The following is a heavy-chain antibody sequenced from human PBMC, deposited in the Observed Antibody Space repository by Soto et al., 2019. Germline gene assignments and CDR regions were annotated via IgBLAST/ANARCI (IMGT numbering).Heavy chain of an antibody. Sequence: GESLKISYRGSGYRFTSYWIGWVRQMPGKGLEWMGIIYPGDPDTRYSPSFQGQVTISADKSISTAYLQWSCLKASDTAMYYCARRMADRAFDIWVQGTMVTVSS. V-gene: IGHV5-51*01. CDR2: IYPGDPDT. J-gene: IGHJ3*02. D-gene: IGHD3-22*01. CDR3: ARRMADRAFDI. CDR1: GYRFTSYW.